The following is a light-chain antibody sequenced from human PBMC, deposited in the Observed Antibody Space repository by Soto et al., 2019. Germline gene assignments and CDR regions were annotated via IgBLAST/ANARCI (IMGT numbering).Light chain of an antibody. Sequence: DIQMTQSPSTLSASVGDRVTITCRASQTINTGLAWYQQRPGKAPKLLIYKASNLESGVPSRFSGSGAGTQCTLTISSLQPDDVATYYCQHYNTYSRTFGQGTKLEIK. J-gene: IGKJ2*01. CDR1: QTINTG. CDR2: KAS. V-gene: IGKV1-5*03. CDR3: QHYNTYSRT.